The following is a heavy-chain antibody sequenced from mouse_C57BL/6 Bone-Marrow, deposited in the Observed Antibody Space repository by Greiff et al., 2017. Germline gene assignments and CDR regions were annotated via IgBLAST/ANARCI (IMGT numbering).Heavy chain of an antibody. CDR1: GYTFTSYW. Sequence: QVHVKQPGAELVKPGASVKLSCKASGYTFTSYWMQWVKQRPGQGLEWIGVIDPSDSYTNYNQKFKGKATLTVDTSSSTAYMQLSSLTSEDSAVYYCASEGIYDGYGAWFAYWGQGTLVTVSA. V-gene: IGHV1-50*01. CDR3: ASEGIYDGYGAWFAY. CDR2: IDPSDSYT. J-gene: IGHJ3*01. D-gene: IGHD2-3*01.